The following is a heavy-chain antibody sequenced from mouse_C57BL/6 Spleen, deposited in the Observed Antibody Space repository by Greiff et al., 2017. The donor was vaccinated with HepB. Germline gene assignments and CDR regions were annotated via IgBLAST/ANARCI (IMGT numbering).Heavy chain of an antibody. J-gene: IGHJ2*01. V-gene: IGHV1-82*01. CDR2: IYPGDGDT. CDR3: ARGVDFDY. Sequence: QVQLQQSGPELVKPGASVKISCKASGYAFSSSWMNWVKQRPGKGLEWIGRIYPGDGDTNYNGKFKGKATLTADKSSSTAYMQLSSLTSEDSAVYFCARGVDFDYWGQGTTLTVSS. CDR1: GYAFSSSW.